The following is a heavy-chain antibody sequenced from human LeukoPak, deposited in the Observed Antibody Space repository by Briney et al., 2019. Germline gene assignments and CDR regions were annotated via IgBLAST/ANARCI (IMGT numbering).Heavy chain of an antibody. CDR3: ARGDYYGSGSYFDY. D-gene: IGHD3-10*01. CDR2: IYYSGST. J-gene: IGHJ4*02. Sequence: KPSETLSLTCTVSGGSISSYYWSWIRQPPGKGLEWIGYIYYSGSTNYNPSLKSRVTISVDTSKNQFSLKLSSVTAVDTAVYYCARGDYYGSGSYFDYWGQGTLVTVSS. CDR1: GGSISSYY. V-gene: IGHV4-59*01.